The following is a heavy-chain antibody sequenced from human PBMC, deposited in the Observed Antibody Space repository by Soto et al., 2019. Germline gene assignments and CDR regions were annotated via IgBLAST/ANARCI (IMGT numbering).Heavy chain of an antibody. CDR3: ARDQYDFWSGYSWFDP. Sequence: SETLSLTCTVPGGSISSYYWSWIRQPAGKGLEWIGRIYTSGSTNYNPSLKSRVTMSVDTSKNQFSLKLSSVTAADTAVYYCARDQYDFWSGYSWFDPWGQGTLVTVSS. J-gene: IGHJ5*02. D-gene: IGHD3-3*01. CDR2: IYTSGST. CDR1: GGSISSYY. V-gene: IGHV4-4*07.